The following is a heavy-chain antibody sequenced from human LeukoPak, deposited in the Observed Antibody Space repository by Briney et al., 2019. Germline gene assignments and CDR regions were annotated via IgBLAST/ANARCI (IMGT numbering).Heavy chain of an antibody. D-gene: IGHD6-13*01. Sequence: SETLSLTCTVSGGSISDYYWSWIRQPPGKGLEWIGYISYSGSTNYNPSLKSRVTISVDTSKNQFSLNLSSVTAADTAVYFCAREEASSWTGDYFDYWGQGSLVTVSS. CDR3: AREEASSWTGDYFDY. CDR2: ISYSGST. V-gene: IGHV4-59*01. J-gene: IGHJ4*02. CDR1: GGSISDYY.